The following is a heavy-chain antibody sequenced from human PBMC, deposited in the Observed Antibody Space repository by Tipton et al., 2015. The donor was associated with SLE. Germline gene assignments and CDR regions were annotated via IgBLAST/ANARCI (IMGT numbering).Heavy chain of an antibody. Sequence: TLSLTCTVSGGSIRGFYWSWIRQPDGKGLEWIGRIYSSGSPNYNPSLKSRVTMSVDTSKNQFSLKLSSVTAADTAVYYCARHMTTVTGGVDYWGQGTLVTVSS. V-gene: IGHV4-4*07. CDR2: IYSSGSP. J-gene: IGHJ4*02. CDR3: ARHMTTVTGGVDY. CDR1: GGSIRGFY. D-gene: IGHD4-17*01.